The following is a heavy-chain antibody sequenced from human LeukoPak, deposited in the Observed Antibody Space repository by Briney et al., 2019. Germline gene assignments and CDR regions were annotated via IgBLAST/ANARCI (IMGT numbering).Heavy chain of an antibody. Sequence: GGSLRLSCAASGFTFSSCAMSWVRQAPGKGLEWVSAISGSGGSTDYADSVKGRFTISRDTSKKMLYLQLNSLRAEDMAVYYCAKGQYDFWGGYYTLDAFDIWGQGTVVTVSS. CDR3: AKGQYDFWGGYYTLDAFDI. CDR2: ISGSGGST. J-gene: IGHJ3*02. CDR1: GFTFSSCA. V-gene: IGHV3-23*01. D-gene: IGHD3-3*01.